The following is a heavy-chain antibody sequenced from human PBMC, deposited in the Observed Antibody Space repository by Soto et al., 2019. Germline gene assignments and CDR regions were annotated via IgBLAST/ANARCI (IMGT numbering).Heavy chain of an antibody. J-gene: IGHJ5*02. CDR2: IYYSGST. Sequence: SETLSLTCTVSGGSISSYYWSWIRQPPRKGLEWIGYIYYSGSTNYNPSLKSRVTISVDTAKNQFSLKLSSLTAADTAVYYFARTYCSGGSCYGYVFDPWGQGTLVTVSS. CDR1: GGSISSYY. V-gene: IGHV4-59*08. D-gene: IGHD2-15*01. CDR3: ARTYCSGGSCYGYVFDP.